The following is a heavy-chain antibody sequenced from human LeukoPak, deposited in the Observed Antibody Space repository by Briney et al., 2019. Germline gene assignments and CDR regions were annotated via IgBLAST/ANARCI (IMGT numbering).Heavy chain of an antibody. Sequence: GGSLRLSCAASGFTFDDYGMSWVRQGPGKGLEWVSGINWNGGSTGYADSVKGRFTISRDNAKNSLYLQMNSLRAKDTALYYCARTYEYSGYVRAFDFWGQGTMVTVSS. CDR2: INWNGGST. CDR3: ARTYEYSGYVRAFDF. D-gene: IGHD5-12*01. CDR1: GFTFDDYG. V-gene: IGHV3-20*04. J-gene: IGHJ3*01.